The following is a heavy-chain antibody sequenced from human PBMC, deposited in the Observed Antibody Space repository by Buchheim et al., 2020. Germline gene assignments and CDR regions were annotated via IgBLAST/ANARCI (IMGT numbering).Heavy chain of an antibody. V-gene: IGHV3-21*01. CDR3: ARTSSGYYSPFDY. D-gene: IGHD3-22*01. J-gene: IGHJ4*02. Sequence: EVQLVESGGGLVKPGGSLRLSCAASGFTFGSYSMNWVRQATGKGLEWVSSISSGSSYIYYADSVKGRFTISRDNAKNSLYMQMNSLRAEDTAVYYCARTSSGYYSPFDYWGQGTL. CDR2: ISSGSSYI. CDR1: GFTFGSYS.